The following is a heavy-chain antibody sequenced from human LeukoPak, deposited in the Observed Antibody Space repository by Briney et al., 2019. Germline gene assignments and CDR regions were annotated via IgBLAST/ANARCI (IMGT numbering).Heavy chain of an antibody. CDR3: AREGVATVTMSRSYYYYYMDV. Sequence: ASVKVSCKASGYTFTGYYMHWVRQAPRQGLEWMGWINPNSGGTNYAQKFQGRVTMTRDTSISTAYMELSRLRSDDTAVYYCAREGVATVTMSRSYYYYYMDVWGKGTTVTVSS. D-gene: IGHD4-17*01. J-gene: IGHJ6*03. CDR1: GYTFTGYY. V-gene: IGHV1-2*02. CDR2: INPNSGGT.